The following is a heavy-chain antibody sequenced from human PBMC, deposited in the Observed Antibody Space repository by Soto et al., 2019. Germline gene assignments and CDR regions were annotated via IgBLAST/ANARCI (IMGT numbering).Heavy chain of an antibody. CDR3: AKVGPYVDIVATIPFDYYYYGMDV. Sequence: GGSLRLSCAASGFTFSSYGMHWVRQAPGKGLEWVAVISYDGSNKYYADSVKGRFTISRDNSKNTLYLQMNSLRAEDTAVYYCAKVGPYVDIVATIPFDYYYYGMDVWGQGTTVTVSS. D-gene: IGHD5-12*01. CDR2: ISYDGSNK. V-gene: IGHV3-30*18. J-gene: IGHJ6*02. CDR1: GFTFSSYG.